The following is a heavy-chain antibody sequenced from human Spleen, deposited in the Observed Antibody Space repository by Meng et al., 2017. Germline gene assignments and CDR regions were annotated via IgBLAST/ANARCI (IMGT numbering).Heavy chain of an antibody. Sequence: VQLQESGPGLVKPSGTRSLNCAVSGGSISSSTWWTWVRQPPGKGLEWIGEVYHSGSTNYNPSLKSRVTMSVDESNNQFSLKLSSVTAADTAVYYCAGFTLIRGIMPWFDPWGQGTLVTVSS. D-gene: IGHD3-10*01. CDR1: GGSISSSTW. J-gene: IGHJ5*02. CDR2: VYHSGST. V-gene: IGHV4-4*02. CDR3: AGFTLIRGIMPWFDP.